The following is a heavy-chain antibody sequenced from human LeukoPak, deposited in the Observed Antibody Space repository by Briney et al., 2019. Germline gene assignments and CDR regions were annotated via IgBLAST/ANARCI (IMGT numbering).Heavy chain of an antibody. D-gene: IGHD3-3*01. Sequence: SETLSLTCAVYGGSFSGYYWSWIRQPPGKGLEWIGEINHSGSTNYNPSLKSRVTISVDTSKSQFSLKLSSVTAADTAVYYCARVYDFWSGYYKSSWFDPWGQGTLVTVSS. CDR2: INHSGST. CDR1: GGSFSGYY. CDR3: ARVYDFWSGYYKSSWFDP. V-gene: IGHV4-34*01. J-gene: IGHJ5*02.